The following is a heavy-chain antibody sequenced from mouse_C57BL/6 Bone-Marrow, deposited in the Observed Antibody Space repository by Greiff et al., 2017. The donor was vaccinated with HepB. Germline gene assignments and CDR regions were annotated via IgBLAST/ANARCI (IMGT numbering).Heavy chain of an antibody. CDR3: ARSLNWYFDV. D-gene: IGHD6-1*01. J-gene: IGHJ1*03. CDR2: INPGSGGT. Sequence: VQLQQSGAELVRPGTSVKVSCKASGYAFTNYLIEWVKQRPGQGLEWIGVINPGSGGTNYNEKFKGKATLTADKSSSNAYMQLSSLTSEDSAVYFCARSLNWYFDVWGTGTTVTVSS. V-gene: IGHV1-54*01. CDR1: GYAFTNYL.